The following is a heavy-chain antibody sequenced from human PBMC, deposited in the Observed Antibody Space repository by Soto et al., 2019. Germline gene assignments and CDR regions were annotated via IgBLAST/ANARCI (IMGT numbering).Heavy chain of an antibody. V-gene: IGHV3-23*01. CDR2: SSATGSGT. J-gene: IGHJ4*02. CDR3: AKDRRAGGNYGFYSDF. D-gene: IGHD1-7*01. Sequence: EVQLLESGGGLVQPGGSLRLSCAASVFTFRSYGMTWVRQAPGKGLEWVSFSSATGSGTYYADSVKGRFTISRDNSKNTLYLQMTSLRADDTAVYYCAKDRRAGGNYGFYSDFWGQGALVIVSS. CDR1: VFTFRSYG.